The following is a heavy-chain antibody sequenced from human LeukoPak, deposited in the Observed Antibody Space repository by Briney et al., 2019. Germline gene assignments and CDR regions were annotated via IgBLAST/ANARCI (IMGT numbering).Heavy chain of an antibody. Sequence: PSETLSLTCTVSGGSTSTYYRSWIRQPPGKGLEWIGYIHKSDSTRYNPSLENRVIISEDTSKNQFSLKLNSVTAADTAVHYCAREDYYYGLDVWGQGTTVTVSS. CDR3: AREDYYYGLDV. CDR1: GGSTSTYY. J-gene: IGHJ6*02. CDR2: IHKSDST. V-gene: IGHV4-59*01.